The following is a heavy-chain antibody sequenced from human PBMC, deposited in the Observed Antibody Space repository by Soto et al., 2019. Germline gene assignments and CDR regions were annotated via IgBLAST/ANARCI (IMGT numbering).Heavy chain of an antibody. CDR2: IYPGDSET. Sequence: GESLKISCKGSVYSFTTYWIGWVRQMPGKGLDGMGIIYPGDSETRYSPSFQGQVSISADKSISTAYPQWSSLKASDTAMYYCARHKYSSTSNYGMDVWCQGTTVTVSS. CDR3: ARHKYSSTSNYGMDV. CDR1: VYSFTTYW. V-gene: IGHV5-51*01. J-gene: IGHJ6*02. D-gene: IGHD6-13*01.